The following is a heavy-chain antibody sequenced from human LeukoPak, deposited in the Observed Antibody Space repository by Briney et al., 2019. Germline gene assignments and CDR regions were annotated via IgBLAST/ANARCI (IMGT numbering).Heavy chain of an antibody. Sequence: PGGSLRLSCAASGFTFSSYEFNWVRQTPGKGLQWLSHINTSGNMIYYADSVKGRFTISRDNAKNSVYLQMNDLRAEDTAVYYCARDLVGGRYSSIWYRFSGPDYFDYWGQGTLVTVSS. CDR3: ARDLVGGRYSSIWYRFSGPDYFDY. J-gene: IGHJ4*02. CDR2: INTSGNMI. V-gene: IGHV3-48*03. CDR1: GFTFSSYE. D-gene: IGHD6-13*01.